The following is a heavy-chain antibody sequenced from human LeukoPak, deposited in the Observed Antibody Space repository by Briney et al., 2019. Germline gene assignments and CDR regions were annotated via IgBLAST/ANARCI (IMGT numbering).Heavy chain of an antibody. J-gene: IGHJ4*02. CDR2: IYYSGST. V-gene: IGHV4-39*01. Sequence: SETLSPTCTVSGGSISSSSYCWGWIRQPPGKGLEWIGSIYYSGSTYYNPSLKSRVTISVDTSKNQFSLKLSSVTAADTAVYYCARYSGYYLSYFDYWGQGTLVTVSS. D-gene: IGHD3-22*01. CDR3: ARYSGYYLSYFDY. CDR1: GGSISSSSYC.